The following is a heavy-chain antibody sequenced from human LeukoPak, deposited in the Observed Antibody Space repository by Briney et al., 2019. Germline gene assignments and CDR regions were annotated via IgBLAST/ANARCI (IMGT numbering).Heavy chain of an antibody. CDR2: IRYGGSNK. CDR1: GFTFSSYG. V-gene: IGHV3-30*02. Sequence: PGGSLRLSCAASGFTFSSYGMHWVRQAPGKGLEWVAFIRYGGSNKYYADSVKGRFTISRDNSKNTLYLQMNSLRAEDTAVYYCAKDQTMVRGVGIDYWGQGTLVTVSS. J-gene: IGHJ4*02. D-gene: IGHD3-10*01. CDR3: AKDQTMVRGVGIDY.